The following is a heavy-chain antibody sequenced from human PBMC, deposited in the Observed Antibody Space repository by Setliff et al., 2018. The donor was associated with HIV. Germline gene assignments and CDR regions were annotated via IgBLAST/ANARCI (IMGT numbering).Heavy chain of an antibody. V-gene: IGHV1-8*02. J-gene: IGHJ6*03. D-gene: IGHD3-22*01. CDR1: GYTFSSYD. CDR3: ARARRDSYDRGRRNHYYIDV. CDR2: TNPNSGNT. Sequence: ASVKVSCKASGYTFSSYDINWVRQATGQGLEWMGWTNPNSGNTGYAQKFQGRVTMTRDTSISTAYMELNNLKFDDTAVYYCARARRDSYDRGRRNHYYIDVWGKGTTVTVSS.